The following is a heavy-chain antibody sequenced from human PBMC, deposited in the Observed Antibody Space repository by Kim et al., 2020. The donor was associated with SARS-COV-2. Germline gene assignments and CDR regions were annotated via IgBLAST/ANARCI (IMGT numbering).Heavy chain of an antibody. CDR2: ST. V-gene: IGHV3-66*01. CDR3: AREPSTYFDY. J-gene: IGHJ4*02. Sequence: STYDADSVKGRFTISRDDSKNTVYLKMNSLRAEDTAVYFCAREPSTYFDYWGQGTLVTVSS.